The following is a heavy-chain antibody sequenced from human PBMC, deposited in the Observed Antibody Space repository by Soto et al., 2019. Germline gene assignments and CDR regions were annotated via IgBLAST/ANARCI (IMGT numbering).Heavy chain of an antibody. D-gene: IGHD3-3*01. CDR2: IIPIFGTA. V-gene: IGHV1-69*13. Sequence: ASVKVSCKASGGTFSSYAISWVRQAPGQGLEWMGGIIPIFGTANYAQKFQGRVTITADESTSTAYMELSSLRSEDTAVYYCARGSLRFLEEKYYFDYWGQGTLVTVSS. CDR1: GGTFSSYA. J-gene: IGHJ4*02. CDR3: ARGSLRFLEEKYYFDY.